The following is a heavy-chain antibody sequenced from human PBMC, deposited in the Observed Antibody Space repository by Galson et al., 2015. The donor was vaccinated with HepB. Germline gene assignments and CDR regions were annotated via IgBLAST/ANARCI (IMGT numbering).Heavy chain of an antibody. V-gene: IGHV3-74*01. CDR3: ARDRGSYYPGDAFDI. Sequence: SLRLSCAASGFTFSSYWMHWVRQAPGKGLVWVSRINSDGSSTSYADSVKGRFTISRDNAKNTLYLQMNSLRAEDTAVYYCARDRGSYYPGDAFDIWGQGTMVTVSS. J-gene: IGHJ3*02. D-gene: IGHD1-26*01. CDR2: INSDGSST. CDR1: GFTFSSYW.